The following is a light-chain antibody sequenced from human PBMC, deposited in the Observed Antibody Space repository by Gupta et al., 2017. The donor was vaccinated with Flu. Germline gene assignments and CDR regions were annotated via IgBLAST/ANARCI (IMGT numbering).Light chain of an antibody. CDR1: QSIDSTY. CDR3: QQYGNSPRFT. Sequence: SATLSCRTSQSIDSTYLAWYQQTPGQAPRLLVYGASTRATGIPDTFSGSGSGTDFTLTINKLEPEDFAVYFCQQYGNSPRFTFGPGTKV. CDR2: GAS. J-gene: IGKJ3*01. V-gene: IGKV3-20*01.